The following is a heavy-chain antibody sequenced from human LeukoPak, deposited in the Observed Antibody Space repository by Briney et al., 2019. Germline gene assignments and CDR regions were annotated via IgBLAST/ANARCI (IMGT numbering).Heavy chain of an antibody. CDR1: GGSISSYY. CDR2: INHSGST. V-gene: IGHV4-34*01. CDR3: AGKRVVAAAIRGALDY. J-gene: IGHJ4*02. Sequence: SETLSLTCTVSGGSISSYYWSWIRQPPGKGLEWIGEINHSGSTNYNPSLRSRVTISVDTSKNQFSLKLSSVTAADTAVYYCAGKRVVAAAIRGALDYWGQGTLVTVSS. D-gene: IGHD2-2*02.